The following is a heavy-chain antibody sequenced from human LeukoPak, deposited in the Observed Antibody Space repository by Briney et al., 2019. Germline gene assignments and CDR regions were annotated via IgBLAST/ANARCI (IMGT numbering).Heavy chain of an antibody. CDR1: GDSITSYY. CDR2: IYTSGST. J-gene: IGHJ4*02. V-gene: IGHV4-4*07. Sequence: SETLSLTCTVSGDSITSYYWSWIRQPAGKGLEWIGRIYTSGSTDYNPSLRSRVTMSVDTSQDQFSLKLNSVTAADTAVYYCATTTYYHDTRGYYFLVDWGQGALLTVSS. CDR3: ATTTYYHDTRGYYFLVD. D-gene: IGHD3-22*01.